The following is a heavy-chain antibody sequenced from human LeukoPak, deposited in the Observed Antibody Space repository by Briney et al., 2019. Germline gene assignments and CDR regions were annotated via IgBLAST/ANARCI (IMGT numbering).Heavy chain of an antibody. CDR2: IRYDGSNK. V-gene: IGHV3-30*02. Sequence: PGGSLRLSCAASGFTFSSYGMHWVRQAPGKGLEWVTFIRYDGSNKYYADSVKGRFTISRDNSKNTLYLQMNGLRVEDTAVYYCAKGEKYRLLSNHYYYMDVWGRGTTVTVSS. CDR3: AKGEKYRLLSNHYYYMDV. J-gene: IGHJ6*03. CDR1: GFTFSSYG. D-gene: IGHD2-2*01.